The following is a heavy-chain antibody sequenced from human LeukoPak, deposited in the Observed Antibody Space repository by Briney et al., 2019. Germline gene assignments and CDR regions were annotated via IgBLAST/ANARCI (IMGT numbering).Heavy chain of an antibody. CDR1: GGSISSSSYY. V-gene: IGHV4-39*01. D-gene: IGHD3-10*01. Sequence: SETLSLTCTVSGGSISSSSYYCGWIRQPPGKGLEWIGSIYYSGSTYYNPSLKSRVTISVDTSKNQFSLKLSSVTAADTAAYYCARLESAITMVRGVRDAFDIWGQGTMVTVSS. J-gene: IGHJ3*02. CDR3: ARLESAITMVRGVRDAFDI. CDR2: IYYSGST.